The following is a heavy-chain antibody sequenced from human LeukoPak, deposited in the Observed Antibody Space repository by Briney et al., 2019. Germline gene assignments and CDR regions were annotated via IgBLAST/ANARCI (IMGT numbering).Heavy chain of an antibody. V-gene: IGHV1-2*06. J-gene: IGHJ4*02. Sequence: GASVKVSCKASGYTFTGYYMHWVRQAPGQGLEWMGRFNPHSGGTSYAQKFQGRVTMTRDTSISTAYMELSSLTSDDTAVYYCARELSTTVTSPIVYWGQGTLVTVSS. CDR1: GYTFTGYY. CDR2: FNPHSGGT. D-gene: IGHD4-17*01. CDR3: ARELSTTVTSPIVY.